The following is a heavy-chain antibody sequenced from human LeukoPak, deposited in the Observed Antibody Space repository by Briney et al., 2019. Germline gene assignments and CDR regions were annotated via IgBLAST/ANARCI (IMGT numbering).Heavy chain of an antibody. CDR3: ASGSRGQKWFGELLFKYYYGMDV. CDR1: GYTFTSYD. D-gene: IGHD3-10*01. V-gene: IGHV1-8*01. J-gene: IGHJ6*02. CDR2: MNPNSGNT. Sequence: GASVKVSCKASGYTFTSYDINWVRQATGQGLEWMGWMNPNSGNTGYAQKFQGRVTMTRNTSISTAYMELSSLRSEDTAVYYCASGSRGQKWFGELLFKYYYGMDVWGQGTTVTVSS.